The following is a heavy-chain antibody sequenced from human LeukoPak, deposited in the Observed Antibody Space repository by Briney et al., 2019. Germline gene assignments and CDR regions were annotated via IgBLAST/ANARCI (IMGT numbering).Heavy chain of an antibody. CDR2: IYSGGNT. D-gene: IGHD3-22*01. CDR3: AREYYYGSSGPFDY. J-gene: IGHJ4*02. Sequence: GGSLRLSCAASGFAVSSNYMNWVRQAPGRGLEWVSVIYSGGNTYYADSVKGRFTISRDNSKNTVYLQMNSLRAEDTAVYYCAREYYYGSSGPFDYWGQGTLVTVSS. CDR1: GFAVSSNY. V-gene: IGHV3-53*01.